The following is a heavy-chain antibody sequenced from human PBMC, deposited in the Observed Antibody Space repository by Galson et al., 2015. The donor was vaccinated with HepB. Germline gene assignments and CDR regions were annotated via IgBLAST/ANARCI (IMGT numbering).Heavy chain of an antibody. Sequence: SVKVSCKASGFTFTSSAVQWVRQARGQRLEWIGWIVVGSGNTNYAQKFQERVTITRDMSTSTAYMELSSLRSEDTAVYYCAAAGYSYGFHYYYYYMDVWGKGTTVTVSS. CDR2: IVVGSGNT. CDR1: GFTFTSSA. D-gene: IGHD5-18*01. CDR3: AAAGYSYGFHYYYYYMDV. J-gene: IGHJ6*03. V-gene: IGHV1-58*01.